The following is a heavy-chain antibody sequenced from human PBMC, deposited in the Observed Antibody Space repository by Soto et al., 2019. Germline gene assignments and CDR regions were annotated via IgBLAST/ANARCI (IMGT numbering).Heavy chain of an antibody. CDR2: INAGYGNT. Sequence: QVQLVQCGAEEKKPGASVRVSCRASGYTFSSSAIHWVRQAPGQRFEWMGWINAGYGNTKYSQKLQGRLTITRDTSASTAYMELSSLRSEDTAVYYCARIVYDSSGYNRYYDYWGQGTLVTVSS. D-gene: IGHD3-22*01. V-gene: IGHV1-3*05. CDR3: ARIVYDSSGYNRYYDY. J-gene: IGHJ4*02. CDR1: GYTFSSSA.